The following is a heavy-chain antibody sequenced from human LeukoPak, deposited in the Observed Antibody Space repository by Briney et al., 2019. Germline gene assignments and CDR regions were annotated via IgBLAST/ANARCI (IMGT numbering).Heavy chain of an antibody. Sequence: SETLSLTCTVSGGSIRSSYYYWGWIRQPPGKGLEWIGSIYDSGSTYYNPSLKSRVTISVDTSKNQFSLKLSSVTAADTAVYYCARGGSSWYGGRGYYFDYWGQGTLVTVSS. V-gene: IGHV4-39*07. D-gene: IGHD6-13*01. CDR1: GGSIRSSYYY. J-gene: IGHJ4*02. CDR2: IYDSGST. CDR3: ARGGSSWYGGRGYYFDY.